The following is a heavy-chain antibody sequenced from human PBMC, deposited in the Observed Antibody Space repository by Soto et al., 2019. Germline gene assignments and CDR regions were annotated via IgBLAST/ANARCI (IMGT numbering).Heavy chain of an antibody. CDR3: ARHPHYDFGIGMDYGMDV. CDR2: IYLSGST. J-gene: IGHJ6*02. CDR1: GGSISSSNW. D-gene: IGHD3-3*01. Sequence: PSETLSLTCAVSGGSISSSNWWSWVRQPPGKGLEWIGEIYLSGSTNYNPSFKSRVTISVDKSKNLFSLKLSFVTAADTALFYFARHPHYDFGIGMDYGMDVWGQGTRVTVSS. V-gene: IGHV4-4*02.